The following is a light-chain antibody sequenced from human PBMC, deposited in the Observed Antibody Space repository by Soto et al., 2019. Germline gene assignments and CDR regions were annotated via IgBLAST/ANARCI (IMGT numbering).Light chain of an antibody. CDR3: QQRSDWPLIT. CDR1: QSVSNS. V-gene: IGKV3-11*01. Sequence: EIVLTQSPATLSLSPGARDPLSCRASQSVSNSLAWYQQKPGQAPRLLISDVATRATGIPARFSGSGSGTDFTLTISSLEPEDFAVYYCQQRSDWPLITFGQGTRLEIK. J-gene: IGKJ5*01. CDR2: DVA.